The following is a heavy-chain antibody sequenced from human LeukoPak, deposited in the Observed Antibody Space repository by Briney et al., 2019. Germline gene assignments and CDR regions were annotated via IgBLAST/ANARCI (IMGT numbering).Heavy chain of an antibody. V-gene: IGHV4-59*08. D-gene: IGHD3-10*01. J-gene: IGHJ4*02. CDR2: VYYSGSA. Sequence: SETLSLTCTVSSGSISSYYWSWIRQPLGKGLEWIGYVYYSGSANYNPSLQSRVTISVDTYKNQFSLKLSSVTAADHAVYYCARHEKLGQFDYWGQGTLVTVSS. CDR3: ARHEKLGQFDY. CDR1: SGSISSYY.